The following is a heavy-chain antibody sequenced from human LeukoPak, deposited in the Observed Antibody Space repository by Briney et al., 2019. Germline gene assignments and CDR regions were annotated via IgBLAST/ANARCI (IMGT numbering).Heavy chain of an antibody. J-gene: IGHJ6*02. V-gene: IGHV4-31*03. CDR3: ASLSDVYGMDV. Sequence: PSETLSLTCTVSGGSISSGGYYWSWIRQHPGKGLEWIGYIYSSGSTYYNPSLKSRVTISVDTSKNQFSLKLSSVTAADTAVYYCASLSDVYGMDVWGQGTTVTVSS. CDR1: GGSISSGGYY. CDR2: IYSSGST.